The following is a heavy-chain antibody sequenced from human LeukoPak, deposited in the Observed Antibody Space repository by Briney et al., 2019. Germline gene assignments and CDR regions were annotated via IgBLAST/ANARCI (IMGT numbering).Heavy chain of an antibody. D-gene: IGHD3-3*01. CDR1: GFVFRNYF. CDR3: ATDRGWRTSGYYLYYFEY. V-gene: IGHV3-7*01. CDR2: IKNDGSEK. J-gene: IGHJ4*02. Sequence: GGTLRLSCAASGFVFRNYFMSWVRQAPGKGLEWVASIKNDGSEKYYVDSVRGRYTISRDNTKNSLYLQMSSLRAEDTAVYYCATDRGWRTSGYYLYYFEYWGQGTLVTFSS.